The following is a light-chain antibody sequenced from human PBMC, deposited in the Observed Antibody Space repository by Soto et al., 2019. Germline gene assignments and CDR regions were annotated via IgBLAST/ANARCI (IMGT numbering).Light chain of an antibody. CDR2: GAS. CDR1: QGISTY. J-gene: IGKJ4*01. Sequence: DIQMTQSPSSLSASVGDRVTISCRARQGISTYLAWYQQKPGKVPKLLIYGASTLQSGVPSRFSGSGSGTDFTLTSSSLQPEDVATYYCQKYNSAPLTFGGGTKVEIK. V-gene: IGKV1-27*01. CDR3: QKYNSAPLT.